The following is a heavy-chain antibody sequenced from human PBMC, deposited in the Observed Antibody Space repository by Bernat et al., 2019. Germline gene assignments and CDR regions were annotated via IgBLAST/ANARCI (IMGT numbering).Heavy chain of an antibody. J-gene: IGHJ3*02. Sequence: QLQLQESGPGLVKPSETLSLTCTVSGGSISSSVYYWGWIRQPPGKGLEWIASIFYSGATYYNPSLKSRVTISVDTSKNQFSLKLSSVPAADTAVYYCARLRCSTTGCYSGYGDFFYAFDIWGQGTMVTVSS. D-gene: IGHD2-2*02. CDR3: ARLRCSTTGCYSGYGDFFYAFDI. V-gene: IGHV4-39*01. CDR2: IFYSGAT. CDR1: GGSISSSVYY.